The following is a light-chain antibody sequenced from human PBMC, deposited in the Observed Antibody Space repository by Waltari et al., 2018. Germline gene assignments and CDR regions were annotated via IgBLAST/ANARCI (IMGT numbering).Light chain of an antibody. CDR1: QSVLSIY. CDR3: QQYGSSPTT. CDR2: DAS. V-gene: IGKV3-20*01. Sequence: EIVLTQSPGTLSLSPGERATLSCRASQSVLSIYLAWYQQKPGKAPSLLISDASSRATGIPDRFSGSGSGADFTLTISRLEPEDFAVYYCQQYGSSPTTFGQGTKVEIK. J-gene: IGKJ1*01.